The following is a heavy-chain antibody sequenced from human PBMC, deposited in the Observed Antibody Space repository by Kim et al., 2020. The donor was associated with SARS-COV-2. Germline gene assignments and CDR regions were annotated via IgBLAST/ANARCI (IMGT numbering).Heavy chain of an antibody. Sequence: GGSLRLSCTASGFIFNSCWMAWVRQAPGKGLKWVANIRQDGSEQFYVDSVKGRFTIYRDNAKNSLYLQMNSLRGEDTAVYYCARIPGRSRYFDYWGQGSLVTVSS. J-gene: IGHJ4*02. CDR1: GFIFNSCW. CDR2: IRQDGSEQ. D-gene: IGHD2-2*02. CDR3: ARIPGRSRYFDY. V-gene: IGHV3-7*01.